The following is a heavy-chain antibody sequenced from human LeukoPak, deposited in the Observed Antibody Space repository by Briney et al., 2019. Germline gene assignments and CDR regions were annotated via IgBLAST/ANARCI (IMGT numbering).Heavy chain of an antibody. CDR3: ARGDTVTTEAHYYYGMDV. J-gene: IGHJ6*02. Sequence: ASVKVSCKASGGTFSSYAISWMRQAPGQGLEWMGRIIPILGIANYAQKFQGRVTITADKSTSTAYMELSSLRSEDTAVYYCARGDTVTTEAHYYYGMDVWGQGTTVTVSS. V-gene: IGHV1-69*04. CDR1: GGTFSSYA. CDR2: IIPILGIA. D-gene: IGHD4-11*01.